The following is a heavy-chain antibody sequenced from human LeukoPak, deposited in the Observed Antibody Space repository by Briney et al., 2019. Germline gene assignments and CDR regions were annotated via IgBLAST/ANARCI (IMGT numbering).Heavy chain of an antibody. D-gene: IGHD1-7*01. CDR1: GGSISSGDYY. CDR3: ARHLEITGTTRFDP. V-gene: IGHV4-39*01. Sequence: SETLSLTCTVSGGSISSGDYYWSWIRQPPGKGLEWIGSVYYSGTTYYNPSLKSRITISVDTSKNQFSLKLNSVTAADTAVYYCARHLEITGTTRFDPWGQGSVVTVSS. CDR2: VYYSGTT. J-gene: IGHJ5*02.